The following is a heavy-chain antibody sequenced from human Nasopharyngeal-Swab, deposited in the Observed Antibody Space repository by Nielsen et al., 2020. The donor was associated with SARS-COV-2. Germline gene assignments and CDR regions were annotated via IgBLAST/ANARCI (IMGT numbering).Heavy chain of an antibody. Sequence: SETLSLTYTVSGGSISSYYWSWIRQPPGKGLEWIGYIYYSGSTNYNPSLKSRVTISVDTSENQFSLKLSSVTAADTAVYYCARGPNVAVAGLDYWGQGTLVTVSS. V-gene: IGHV4-59*01. CDR1: GGSISSYY. D-gene: IGHD6-19*01. CDR3: ARGPNVAVAGLDY. J-gene: IGHJ4*02. CDR2: IYYSGST.